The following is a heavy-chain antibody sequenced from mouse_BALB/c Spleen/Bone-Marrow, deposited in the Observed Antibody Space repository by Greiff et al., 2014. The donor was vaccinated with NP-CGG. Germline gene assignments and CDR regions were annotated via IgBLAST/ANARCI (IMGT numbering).Heavy chain of an antibody. V-gene: IGHV1-7*01. Sequence: QVQLQQSGAELAKPGASVKMSCKASGYTFTSYWMHWVKQRPGQGLEWIGYINPSTGYTEYDQKFKDKATLTADKSSSTAYMQLSSLTSEDSAVYHCARYGNYVFAYWGQGTLVTVSA. CDR1: GYTFTSYW. CDR2: INPSTGYT. J-gene: IGHJ3*01. CDR3: ARYGNYVFAY. D-gene: IGHD2-1*01.